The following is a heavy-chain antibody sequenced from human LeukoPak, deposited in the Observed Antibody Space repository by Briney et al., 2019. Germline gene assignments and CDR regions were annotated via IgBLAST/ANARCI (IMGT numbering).Heavy chain of an antibody. J-gene: IGHJ4*02. V-gene: IGHV3-30*02. CDR1: GFTFSSYG. CDR3: ARGRTWDVGATTGY. Sequence: GGSLRLSCAASGFTFSSYGMHWVRQAPGKGLEWVAFIRYDGSNKYYADSVKGRFTISRDNSKNTLYLQMNSLRAEDTAVYYCARGRTWDVGATTGYWGQGTLVTVSS. CDR2: IRYDGSNK. D-gene: IGHD1-26*01.